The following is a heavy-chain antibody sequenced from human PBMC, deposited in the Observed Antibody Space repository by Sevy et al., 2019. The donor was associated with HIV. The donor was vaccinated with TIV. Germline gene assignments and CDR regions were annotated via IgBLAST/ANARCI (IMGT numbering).Heavy chain of an antibody. J-gene: IGHJ4*02. CDR1: DDSINSYY. D-gene: IGHD2-15*01. V-gene: IGHV4-59*08. CDR2: IYNNIGST. Sequence: SETLSLTCTVSDDSINSYYWSWIRQPPGKGLEWIGYIYNNIGSTIYSPALTSRVTISVDTSKNQFSLKLTSMTAADTAVYYCARGAVVRGKAATPVLDFWGQGSLVTVSS. CDR3: ARGAVVRGKAATPVLDF.